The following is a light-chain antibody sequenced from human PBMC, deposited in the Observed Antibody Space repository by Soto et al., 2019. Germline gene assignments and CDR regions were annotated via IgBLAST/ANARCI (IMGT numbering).Light chain of an antibody. J-gene: IGKJ1*01. Sequence: DIQMTQSPSTLSGSVGGRVTITCRASQGISSYLAWYQQKPGKAPKLLIYAASTLQSGVPSRFSGSGSGTEFTLTISSLQPDDFATYYCQQYNSYSQTFGQGTKVDIK. CDR2: AAS. CDR3: QQYNSYSQT. V-gene: IGKV1-9*01. CDR1: QGISSY.